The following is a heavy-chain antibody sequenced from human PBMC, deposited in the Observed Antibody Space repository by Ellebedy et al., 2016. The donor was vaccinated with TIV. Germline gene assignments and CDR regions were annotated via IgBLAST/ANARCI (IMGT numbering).Heavy chain of an antibody. Sequence: GGSLRLSCAASGFLLSAHSMHWVRQAPGKGLEWVAVLSPDGSTEYYADSVKGRFTISGDTSKSTLFLQVSSLRPEDTAVYFCAREGPVPYFDYWGQGTLVTVSS. J-gene: IGHJ4*02. CDR1: GFLLSAHS. V-gene: IGHV3-30*04. CDR2: LSPDGSTE. CDR3: AREGPVPYFDY.